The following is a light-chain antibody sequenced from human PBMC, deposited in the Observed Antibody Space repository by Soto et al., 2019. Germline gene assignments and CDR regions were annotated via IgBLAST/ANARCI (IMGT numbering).Light chain of an antibody. CDR3: QQYGSSPPT. CDR1: QSVNNNY. J-gene: IGKJ1*01. V-gene: IGKV3-20*01. CDR2: GAS. Sequence: EIVLTQSPGTLSLSPGERAVLSCRASQSVNNNYLAWYQRKPGRAPRLPIYGASSRATGIRDRFIGSGSGTDFTLTITRLEPEDFAVYFCQQYGSSPPTFGQGTKVEFK.